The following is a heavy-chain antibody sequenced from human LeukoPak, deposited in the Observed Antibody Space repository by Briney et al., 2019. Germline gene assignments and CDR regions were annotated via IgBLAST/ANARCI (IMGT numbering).Heavy chain of an antibody. Sequence: ASVKVSCKASGYTFTGYYMHWVRQAPGQGLEWMGRINPNSGGTNYAQNFQGRVTIIRDTSASTAYMELSSLRSEDTAVYYCARVPLHDSSGHYYPHWGQGTLVTVSS. CDR3: ARVPLHDSSGHYYPH. D-gene: IGHD3-22*01. V-gene: IGHV1-2*06. J-gene: IGHJ1*01. CDR1: GYTFTGYY. CDR2: INPNSGGT.